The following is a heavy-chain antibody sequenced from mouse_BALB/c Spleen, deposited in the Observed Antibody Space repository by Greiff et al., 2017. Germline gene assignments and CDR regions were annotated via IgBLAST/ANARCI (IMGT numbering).Heavy chain of an antibody. V-gene: IGHV1-87*01. CDR1: GYTFTSYW. J-gene: IGHJ2*01. D-gene: IGHD2-3*01. CDR3: ARGDGFFDY. Sequence: QVQLQQSGAELARPGASVKLSCKASGYTFTSYWMQWVKQRPGQGLEWIGAIYPGDGVTRYTQKFKGKATLTADKSSSTAYMQLSSLASEDSAVYYCARGDGFFDYWGQGTTLTVSS. CDR2: IYPGDGVT.